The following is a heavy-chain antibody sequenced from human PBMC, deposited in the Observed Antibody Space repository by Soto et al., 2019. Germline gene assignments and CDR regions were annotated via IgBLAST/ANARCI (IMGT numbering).Heavy chain of an antibody. CDR3: VRVRRQSLIVYAIQQQFLFDP. V-gene: IGHV1-8*01. CDR2: MNPNSGNT. D-gene: IGHD2-8*01. CDR1: GYTFSSYE. J-gene: IGHJ5*02. Sequence: SSVKVSCKASGYTFSSYEINWVRQATGQGLEWMGWMNPNSGNTGYAQNFRGRVTMTRDTSISTAYLELSSLRSEDTAVYYCVRVRRQSLIVYAIQQQFLFDPSTQRTQVIVSA.